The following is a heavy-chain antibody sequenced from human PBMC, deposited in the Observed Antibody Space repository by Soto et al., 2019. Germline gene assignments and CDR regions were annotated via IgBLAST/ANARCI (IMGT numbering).Heavy chain of an antibody. V-gene: IGHV1-8*01. CDR3: ARGWYYDFWSGYYGPYYYGMDV. Sequence: ASVKVSCKASGYTFTSYDINWVRQATGQGLEWMGWMNPNSGNTGYAQKFQGRVTMTRNTSISTAYMELSSLRSEDTAVYYCARGWYYDFWSGYYGPYYYGMDVWGQGITVTISS. CDR1: GYTFTSYD. CDR2: MNPNSGNT. D-gene: IGHD3-3*01. J-gene: IGHJ6*02.